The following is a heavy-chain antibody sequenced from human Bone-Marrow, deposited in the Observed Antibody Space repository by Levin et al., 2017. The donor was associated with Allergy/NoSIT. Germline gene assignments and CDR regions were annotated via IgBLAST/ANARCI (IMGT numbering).Heavy chain of an antibody. V-gene: IGHV4-38-2*02. CDR3: ARVDTVKSYYGLDV. D-gene: IGHD5-18*01. J-gene: IGHJ6*02. CDR1: GYSIRSGYY. Sequence: SETLSLTCSVSGYSIRSGYYWGWVRLPPGRGLEWIGMIDNSGSVSYNPSLKSRVTILIDTSENQVSLTVTSATAADTAVYFCARVDTVKSYYGLDVWGQGTTVTVSS. CDR2: IDNSGSV.